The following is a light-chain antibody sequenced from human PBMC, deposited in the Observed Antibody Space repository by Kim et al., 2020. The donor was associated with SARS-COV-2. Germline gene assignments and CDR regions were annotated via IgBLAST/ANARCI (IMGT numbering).Light chain of an antibody. J-gene: IGLJ2*01. CDR2: EVS. CDR1: SSYVGGYNY. CDR3: SSYAGSNNFGV. Sequence: QSVTISCTRTSSYVGGYNYVSWYQQHPGKAPKLMIYEVSERPSGVPDRFSGSKSGNTASLTVSGLQAEDEADYYCSSYAGSNNFGVFGGGTQLTVL. V-gene: IGLV2-8*01.